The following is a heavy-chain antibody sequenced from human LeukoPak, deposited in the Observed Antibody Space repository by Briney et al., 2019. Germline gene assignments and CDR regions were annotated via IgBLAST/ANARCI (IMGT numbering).Heavy chain of an antibody. V-gene: IGHV4-34*01. CDR1: GGSFSGYY. D-gene: IGHD2-2*01. CDR3: ARGTDIVVVPAAHYYYYSMDV. CDR2: INHSGST. J-gene: IGHJ6*02. Sequence: NPSETLSLTCAVYGGSFSGYYWSWIRQPPGKGLEWIGEINHSGSTNYNPSLKSRVTISVDTSKNQFSLRLSSVTAADTAVYYCARGTDIVVVPAAHYYYYSMDVWGQGTTVTVSS.